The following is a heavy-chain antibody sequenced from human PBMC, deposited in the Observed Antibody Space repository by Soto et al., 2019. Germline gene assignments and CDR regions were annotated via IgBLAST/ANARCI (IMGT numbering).Heavy chain of an antibody. CDR3: AREPGGIVVVTAPPDC. D-gene: IGHD2-21*02. CDR1: GYTFTSYY. V-gene: IGHV1-46*01. Sequence: QVQLVQSGAEVKKPGASVKVSCKASGYTFTSYYIHWVRQAPGQGLEWRGLINPSSGSTSFAQKFEGRVTMTGDTSTSTVYMELSSLRSDDTAGYYCAREPGGIVVVTAPPDCWGQGTLVTVSS. J-gene: IGHJ4*02. CDR2: INPSSGST.